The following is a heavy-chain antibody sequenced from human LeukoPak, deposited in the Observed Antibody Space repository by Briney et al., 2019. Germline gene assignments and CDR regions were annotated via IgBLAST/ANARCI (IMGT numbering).Heavy chain of an antibody. CDR3: ASNGKQQLVLRYYFDY. CDR1: GGTFSSYA. J-gene: IGHJ4*02. CDR2: IIPIFGTA. D-gene: IGHD6-13*01. Sequence: SVKVSCKASGGTFSSYAISWVRQAPGQGLEWMGGIIPIFGTANYAQKFQGRVTVTADESTSTAYMELSSLRSEDTAVYYCASNGKQQLVLRYYFDYWGQGTLVTVSS. V-gene: IGHV1-69*13.